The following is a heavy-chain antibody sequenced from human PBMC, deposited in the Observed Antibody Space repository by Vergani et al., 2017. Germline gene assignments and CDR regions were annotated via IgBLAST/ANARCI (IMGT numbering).Heavy chain of an antibody. CDR2: IIPIFGTA. CDR1: GGTFSSYA. J-gene: IGHJ4*02. D-gene: IGHD3-22*01. Sequence: QVQLVQSGAEVKKPGSSVKVSCKASGGTFSSYAISWVRQAPGQGLEWMGGIIPIFGTANYAQKFQGRVTITADKSTSTAYMELSSLRSEDTAVYYSARDLHDSSGYYSDYFDYWGQGTLVTVSS. V-gene: IGHV1-69*06. CDR3: ARDLHDSSGYYSDYFDY.